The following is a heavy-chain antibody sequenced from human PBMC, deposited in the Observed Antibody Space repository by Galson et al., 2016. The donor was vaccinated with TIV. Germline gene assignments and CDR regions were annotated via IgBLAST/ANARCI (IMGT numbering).Heavy chain of an antibody. V-gene: IGHV4-31*03. Sequence: TLSLTCNVSGGSISNGGYFWSWIRLHPGKGLEWIGNIYYSGSTNYNPSLKSRVTISVDTSQNQFSLILRSVTAADTAVYCCARWADSGSYYDYFQDWGQGTLVTVSS. J-gene: IGHJ1*01. CDR1: GGSISNGGYF. D-gene: IGHD1-26*01. CDR2: IYYSGST. CDR3: ARWADSGSYYDYFQD.